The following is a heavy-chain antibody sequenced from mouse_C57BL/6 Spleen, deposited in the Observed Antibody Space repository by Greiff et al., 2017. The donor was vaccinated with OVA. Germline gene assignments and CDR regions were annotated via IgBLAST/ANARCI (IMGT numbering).Heavy chain of an antibody. CDR1: GFTFSDYG. J-gene: IGHJ4*01. D-gene: IGHD1-1*01. V-gene: IGHV5-17*01. Sequence: EVQGVESGGGLVKPGGSLKLSCAASGFTFSDYGMHWVRQAPEKGLEWVAYISSGSSTNYYADTVKGRFTISRDNAKNTLFLQMTSLRSEDTAMYYCARSITTVPYAMDYWGQGTSVTVSS. CDR2: ISSGSSTN. CDR3: ARSITTVPYAMDY.